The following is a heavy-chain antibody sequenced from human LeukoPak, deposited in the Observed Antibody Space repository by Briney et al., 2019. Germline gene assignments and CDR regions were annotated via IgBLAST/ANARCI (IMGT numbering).Heavy chain of an antibody. CDR3: ARHSGSGWQALGY. D-gene: IGHD6-19*01. Sequence: ASVKVSCKASGYTFSNYGISWVRQAPGLGLEWMGWTSYNGNTSYAQKFQDRVTMTTDTSTTTAYMELRSLESDDTAVYYCARHSGSGWQALGYWGQGTLVTVSS. CDR1: GYTFSNYG. CDR2: TSYNGNT. J-gene: IGHJ4*02. V-gene: IGHV1-18*04.